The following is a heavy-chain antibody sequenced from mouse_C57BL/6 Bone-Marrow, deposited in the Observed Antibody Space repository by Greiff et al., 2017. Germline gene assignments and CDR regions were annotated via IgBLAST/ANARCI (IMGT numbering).Heavy chain of an antibody. D-gene: IGHD3-2*02. Sequence: EVHLVESGGGLVQPKGSLKLSCAASGFSFNTYAMNWVRQAPGKGLEWVARIRSKSNNYATYYADSVKDRFTISRDDSESMLYLQMNNLKTEDTAMYYCVRDSSGLYYAMDYWGQGTSVTVSS. V-gene: IGHV10-1*01. CDR3: VRDSSGLYYAMDY. J-gene: IGHJ4*01. CDR2: IRSKSNNYAT. CDR1: GFSFNTYA.